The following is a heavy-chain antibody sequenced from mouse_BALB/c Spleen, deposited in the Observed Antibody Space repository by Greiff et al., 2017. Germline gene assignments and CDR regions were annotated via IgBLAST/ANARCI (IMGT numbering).Heavy chain of an antibody. Sequence: QVQLKQSAAELARPGASVKMSCKASGYTFTSYTMHWVKQRPGQGLEWIGYINPSSGYTEYNQKFKDKTTLTADKSSSTAYMQLSSLTSEDSAVYYCARRWEYGNYVYYAMDYWGQGTSVTVSS. CDR1: GYTFTSYT. V-gene: IGHV1-4*02. CDR2: INPSSGYT. J-gene: IGHJ4*01. D-gene: IGHD2-10*02. CDR3: ARRWEYGNYVYYAMDY.